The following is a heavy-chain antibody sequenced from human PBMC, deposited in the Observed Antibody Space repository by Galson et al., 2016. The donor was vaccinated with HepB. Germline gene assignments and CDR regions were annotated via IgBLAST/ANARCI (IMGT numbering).Heavy chain of an antibody. J-gene: IGHJ2*01. V-gene: IGHV3-13*04. CDR2: IGTAGDT. CDR3: ARGAARPGDWYFDP. Sequence: SLRLSCAASGFTFSSYDMHWVRQATGKGLEWVSTIGTAGDTYYPGSVKGRFTLSRENAENSLYLQMNSLRAGDTAVYYCARGAARPGDWYFDPWGRGTLVTVSS. CDR1: GFTFSSYD. D-gene: IGHD6-6*01.